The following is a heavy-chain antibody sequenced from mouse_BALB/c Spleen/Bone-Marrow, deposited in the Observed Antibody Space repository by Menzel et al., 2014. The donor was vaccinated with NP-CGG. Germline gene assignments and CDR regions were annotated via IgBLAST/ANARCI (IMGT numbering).Heavy chain of an antibody. CDR3: AREDYGNYDYFDY. J-gene: IGHJ2*02. CDR2: ISYDGNN. Sequence: EESGPGLVKPSQSLSLTCSVTGYSITSGYYWNWIRQFPGNKLEWMGYISYDGNNNYNPSLKNRISITRDTSKNHFFLKLNSVTTEDTATYYCAREDYGNYDYFDYWGQGTSLTVSS. CDR1: GYSITSGYY. D-gene: IGHD2-1*01. V-gene: IGHV3-6*02.